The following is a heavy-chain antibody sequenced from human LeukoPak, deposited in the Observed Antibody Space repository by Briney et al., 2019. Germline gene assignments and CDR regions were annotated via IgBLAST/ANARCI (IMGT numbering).Heavy chain of an antibody. CDR3: ANLDRYSKYSSSSGDY. Sequence: GGSLRLSCAASGFTFSSYGMHWVRQAPGKGLEWVAFIRYDGSNKYYADSVKGRFTISRDNSENTLYLQMNSLRAEDTAVYYCANLDRYSKYSSSSGDYWGQGTLVTVSS. CDR2: IRYDGSNK. CDR1: GFTFSSYG. D-gene: IGHD6-6*01. V-gene: IGHV3-30*02. J-gene: IGHJ4*02.